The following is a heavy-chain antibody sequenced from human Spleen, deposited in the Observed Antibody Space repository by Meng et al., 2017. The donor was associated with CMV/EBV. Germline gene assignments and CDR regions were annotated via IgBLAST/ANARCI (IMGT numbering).Heavy chain of an antibody. Sequence: SETLSRTCAVYGGSFSGYYWSWIRQPPGKGLEWIGEINHSGSTNYNPSLKSRVTISVDTSKNQFSLKLSSVTAADTAVYYCARGYCSSTSCYSYSVWGQGTTVTVSS. CDR3: ARGYCSSTSCYSYSV. V-gene: IGHV4-34*01. D-gene: IGHD2-2*01. CDR2: INHSGST. J-gene: IGHJ6*02. CDR1: GGSFSGYY.